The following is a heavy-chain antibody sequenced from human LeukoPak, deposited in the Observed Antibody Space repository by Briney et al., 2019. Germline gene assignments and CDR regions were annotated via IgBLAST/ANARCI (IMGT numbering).Heavy chain of an antibody. Sequence: GGSLRLSCAASGFTFSSYEMTWVRQAPGKGLEWISYISSGGSAIYYADSVKGRFTISRDNAKNSLYLQMNSLRAEDAAVYYCARITVVITYFDYWGQGTLVTVSS. D-gene: IGHD3-22*01. J-gene: IGHJ4*02. CDR3: ARITVVITYFDY. CDR1: GFTFSSYE. CDR2: ISSGGSAI. V-gene: IGHV3-48*03.